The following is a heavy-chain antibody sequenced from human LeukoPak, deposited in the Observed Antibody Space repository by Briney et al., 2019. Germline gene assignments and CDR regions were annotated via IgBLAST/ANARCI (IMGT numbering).Heavy chain of an antibody. V-gene: IGHV5-51*01. CDR3: ARRGYCTSGTCEYFDS. CDR1: GYSFTNYW. D-gene: IGHD2-8*01. CDR2: IYPGDSDT. J-gene: IGHJ4*02. Sequence: GESLKISCKGSGYSFTNYWIGWVRQMPGKGLEWMGIIYPGDSDTRYSPSFQGQVTISADKSINTAYLQWGSLKASDSAMYYCARRGYCTSGTCEYFDSWGQGTLVTVSS.